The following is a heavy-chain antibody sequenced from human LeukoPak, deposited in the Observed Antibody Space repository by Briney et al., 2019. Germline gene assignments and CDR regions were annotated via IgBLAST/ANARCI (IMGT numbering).Heavy chain of an antibody. J-gene: IGHJ3*02. CDR3: ATDDFWSGYYPNAFDI. V-gene: IGHV4-38-2*02. Sequence: PSETLSLTCTVSGYSISSTYYWGWIRQPPGKGLEWIGSIYHSGSTYYNPSLKSRVTISLDTSKNQFSLRLTSVTAADTAVYYCATDDFWSGYYPNAFDIWGQGTMVTVSS. CDR1: GYSISSTYY. CDR2: IYHSGST. D-gene: IGHD3-3*01.